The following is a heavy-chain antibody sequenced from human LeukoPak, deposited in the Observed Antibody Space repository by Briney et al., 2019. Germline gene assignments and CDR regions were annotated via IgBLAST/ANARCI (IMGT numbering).Heavy chain of an antibody. CDR2: MNPNSGNT. CDR3: ARGETYRRWFDP. Sequence: ASVKVSCKASGGTFSSYAISWVRQATGQGLEWMGWMNPNSGNTGHAQKFQGRVTMTRNTSISTAYMELSSLRSEDTAVYYCARGETYRRWFDPWGQGTLVTVSS. CDR1: GGTFSSYA. J-gene: IGHJ5*02. D-gene: IGHD3-16*02. V-gene: IGHV1-8*02.